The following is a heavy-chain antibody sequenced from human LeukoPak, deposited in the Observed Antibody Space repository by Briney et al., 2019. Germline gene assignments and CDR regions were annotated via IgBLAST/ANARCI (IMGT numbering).Heavy chain of an antibody. CDR3: ARSIAAAVYFDY. J-gene: IGHJ4*02. CDR2: ISSSSGYI. D-gene: IGHD6-13*01. CDR1: GFTFSSYS. V-gene: IGHV3-21*01. Sequence: PGGSLRLSCAASGFTFSSYSMNWVRQAPGKGLEWVSSISSSSGYIYYADSVKGRFTISRDNAKNSLYLQMNSLRAEDTAVYYCARSIAAAVYFDYWGQGTLVTVPS.